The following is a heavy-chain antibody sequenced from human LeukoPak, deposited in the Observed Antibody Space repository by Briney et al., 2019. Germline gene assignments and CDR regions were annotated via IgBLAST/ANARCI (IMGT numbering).Heavy chain of an antibody. D-gene: IGHD3-10*01. CDR2: ISASGGST. Sequence: GGSLRLSCAASGFTFSSYAMTWVRQAPGKGLEWVSAISASGGSTYYADSVKGRFTISRDNAKTSLHLQMNSLRAEDTAVYYCVKPHYFSTGSLTWGQGTLVTVSS. V-gene: IGHV3-23*01. CDR1: GFTFSSYA. J-gene: IGHJ5*02. CDR3: VKPHYFSTGSLT.